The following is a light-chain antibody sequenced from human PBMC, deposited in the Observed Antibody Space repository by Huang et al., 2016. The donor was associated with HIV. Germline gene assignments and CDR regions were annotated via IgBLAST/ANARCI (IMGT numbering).Light chain of an antibody. Sequence: AIQLTQSPSSLSASVGDRVTITCRASQGISSALAWYQQKPGKAPKLLIYDAASLERGVPSRFSGSGSGTDFTITISSLQPEDFATYYCQQFNNYLTFGQGTRLESK. V-gene: IGKV1D-13*01. J-gene: IGKJ5*01. CDR1: QGISSA. CDR3: QQFNNYLT. CDR2: DAA.